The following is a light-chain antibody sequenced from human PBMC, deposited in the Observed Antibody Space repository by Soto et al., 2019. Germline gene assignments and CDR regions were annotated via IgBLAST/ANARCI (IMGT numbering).Light chain of an antibody. Sequence: DIQMTQSTSTLSASVGDRVTITCRASQSISSWWAWYQQKPGKAPKLLIYDASSLESGVPSRFSGSVSATEFTLTISSLQPDDFATYYCQQYNNYWTFGQGTRVEIK. CDR1: QSISSW. V-gene: IGKV1-5*01. CDR3: QQYNNYWT. J-gene: IGKJ1*01. CDR2: DAS.